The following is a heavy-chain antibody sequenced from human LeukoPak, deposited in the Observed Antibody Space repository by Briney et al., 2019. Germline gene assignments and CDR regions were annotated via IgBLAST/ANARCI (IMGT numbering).Heavy chain of an antibody. CDR3: VGGSGY. CDR2: IKQDGSEK. D-gene: IGHD5-12*01. J-gene: IGHJ4*02. V-gene: IGHV3-7*01. Sequence: GGSLRLSCVASGFTFSSYWMNWVRQAPGKGLEWVANIKQDGSEKYYVDSVKGRFTISRDNAKNSLYLQMNSLRAEDTAMYYCVGGSGYWGQGTQVTVSS. CDR1: GFTFSSYW.